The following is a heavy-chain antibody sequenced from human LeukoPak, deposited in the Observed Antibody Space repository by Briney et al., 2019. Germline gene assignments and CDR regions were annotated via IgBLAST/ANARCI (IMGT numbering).Heavy chain of an antibody. CDR2: IHHSGSA. J-gene: IGHJ4*02. D-gene: IGHD2-2*01. CDR1: SGSITTYY. Sequence: SETLSLTCSVSSGSITTYYWNWIRQAPGKEPEWIGYIHHSGSANYNPSLKSRVTLSIDTPKNQFFLRLTSVTAADTAVYYCARLVAPEAFDFDSWGQGTLVTVSS. CDR3: ARLVAPEAFDFDS. V-gene: IGHV4-59*08.